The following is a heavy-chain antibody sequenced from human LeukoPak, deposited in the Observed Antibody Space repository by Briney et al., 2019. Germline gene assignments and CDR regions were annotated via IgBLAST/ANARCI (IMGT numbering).Heavy chain of an antibody. J-gene: IGHJ4*02. CDR2: ISAYNGNT. CDR3: ARVNSGWYRAHYFDY. Sequence: GASVKVSCKASGYTFTSYGISWVRQAPGQGLEWMGWISAYNGNTNYAQKLQGRVTMTTDTSTSTAYMELSSLRSEDTAVYYCARVNSGWYRAHYFDYWGQGTLVTVSS. D-gene: IGHD6-19*01. V-gene: IGHV1-18*01. CDR1: GYTFTSYG.